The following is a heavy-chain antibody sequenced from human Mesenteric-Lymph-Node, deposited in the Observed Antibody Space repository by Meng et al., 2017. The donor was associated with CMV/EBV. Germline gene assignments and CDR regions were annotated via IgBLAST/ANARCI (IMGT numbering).Heavy chain of an antibody. D-gene: IGHD6-13*01. V-gene: IGHV3-23*01. CDR2: ITTSGGST. CDR1: GFTFSSYG. J-gene: IGHJ4*02. CDR3: AKDFEQPAFDYFDY. Sequence: GGSLRLSCAASGFTFSSYGMHWVRQAPGKGLEWVSGITTSGGSTYYADSVKGRFIISRDNSKNTLYLQMESLRAEDTAVYYCAKDFEQPAFDYFDYWGQGTLVTVSS.